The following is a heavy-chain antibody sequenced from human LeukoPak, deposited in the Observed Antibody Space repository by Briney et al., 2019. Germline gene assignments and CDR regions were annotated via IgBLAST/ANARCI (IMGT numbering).Heavy chain of an antibody. Sequence: PSETLSLTCTVSGGSISSYHWSWIRQPPGKGLEWIGYIYYSGSTNYNPSLKSRVTISVDTSKNQFSLKLSSVTAADTAVYYCAGGYSSGWDYFDYWGQGTLVTVSS. CDR3: AGGYSSGWDYFDY. J-gene: IGHJ4*02. CDR2: IYYSGST. CDR1: GGSISSYH. D-gene: IGHD6-19*01. V-gene: IGHV4-59*08.